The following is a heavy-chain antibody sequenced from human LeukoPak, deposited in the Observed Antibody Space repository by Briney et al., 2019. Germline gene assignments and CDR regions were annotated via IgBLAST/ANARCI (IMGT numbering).Heavy chain of an antibody. D-gene: IGHD3-9*01. J-gene: IGHJ6*03. CDR3: ARSSVLRYFDWAFYYYYMDV. Sequence: SETLSLTCTVSGGSISSYYWSWIRQPPGKGLEWIGYIYYSGSTNYNPSLRSRVTISVDTSKNQFSLKLSSVTAADTAVYYCARSSVLRYFDWAFYYYYMDVWGKGTTVTVSS. CDR2: IYYSGST. CDR1: GGSISSYY. V-gene: IGHV4-59*12.